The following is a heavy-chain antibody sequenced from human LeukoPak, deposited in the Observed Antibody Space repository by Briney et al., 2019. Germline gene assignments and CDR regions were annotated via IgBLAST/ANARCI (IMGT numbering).Heavy chain of an antibody. V-gene: IGHV1-2*02. D-gene: IGHD4-17*01. CDR3: ARFLEWTVTRDY. CDR1: GYTFTGYY. J-gene: IGHJ4*02. Sequence: GASVKVSCKASGYTFTGYYMHWARQAPGQGLEWMGWINPNSGGTNYAQKFQGRVTMTRDTSISTAYMELSRLRSDDAAVYYCARFLEWTVTRDYWGQGTLVTVSS. CDR2: INPNSGGT.